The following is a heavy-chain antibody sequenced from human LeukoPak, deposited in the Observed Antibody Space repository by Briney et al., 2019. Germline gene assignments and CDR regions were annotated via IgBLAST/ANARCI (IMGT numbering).Heavy chain of an antibody. CDR1: GFTVSSNY. Sequence: GGSLRLSCAASGFTVSSNYMSWVRQAPGKGLEWVSVIYSGGSTYYADSVKGRFTISRHNSKNTLYLQMNSLRAEDTAVYYCARGYDILTGYYEGFYFDYWGQGTLVTVSS. J-gene: IGHJ4*02. CDR2: IYSGGST. V-gene: IGHV3-53*04. CDR3: ARGYDILTGYYEGFYFDY. D-gene: IGHD3-9*01.